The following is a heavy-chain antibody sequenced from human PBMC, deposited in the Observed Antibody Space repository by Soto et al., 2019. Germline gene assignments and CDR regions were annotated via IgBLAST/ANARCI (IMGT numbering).Heavy chain of an antibody. CDR1: GGSIIGFY. CDR2: IFYAGTT. CDR3: ARVNRLYYYYGMDV. Sequence: SETLSLTCTVSGGSIIGFYWSWMRQPPGKGLEWIGYIFYAGTTLYTPSLKSRVTISVDTSKNQFSLKLSSVTAADTAVYYCARVNRLYYYYGMDVWGQGTTVTVS. D-gene: IGHD2-21*02. V-gene: IGHV4-59*01. J-gene: IGHJ6*02.